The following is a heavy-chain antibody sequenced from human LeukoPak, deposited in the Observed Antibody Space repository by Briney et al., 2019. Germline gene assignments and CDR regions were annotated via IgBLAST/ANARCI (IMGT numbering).Heavy chain of an antibody. V-gene: IGHV1-8*01. D-gene: IGHD6-6*01. CDR1: GYTFTSYD. J-gene: IGHJ5*02. CDR3: ARDRGSSSSYWFDP. Sequence: ASVKVSCKASGYTFTSYDINWVRQATGQGLEWMGWMNPNSGNTGYAQKFQGRVTMTRDMSTSTVYMALSSLRSEDTAVYYCARDRGSSSSYWFDPWGQGTLVTVSS. CDR2: MNPNSGNT.